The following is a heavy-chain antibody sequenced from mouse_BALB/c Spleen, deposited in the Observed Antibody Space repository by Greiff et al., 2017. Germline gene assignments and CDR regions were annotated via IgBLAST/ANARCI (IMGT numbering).Heavy chain of an antibody. V-gene: IGHV1S41*01. CDR3: AREGTYYRYDGYYLDY. CDR1: GYTFTSYW. D-gene: IGHD2-14*01. CDR2: IAPGSGST. Sequence: DLVKPGASVKLSCKASGYTFTSYWINWIKQRPGQGLEWIGRIAPGSGSTYYNEMFKGKATLTVDTSSSTAYIQLSSLSSEDSAVYFCAREGTYYRYDGYYLDYWGQGTTLTVSS. J-gene: IGHJ2*01.